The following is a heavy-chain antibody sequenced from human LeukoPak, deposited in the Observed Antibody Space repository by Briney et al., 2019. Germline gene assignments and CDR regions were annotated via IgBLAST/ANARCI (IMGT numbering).Heavy chain of an antibody. J-gene: IGHJ4*02. D-gene: IGHD3-22*01. CDR1: GGSISSYY. CDR3: ARGYYDSSGYYHFDY. V-gene: IGHV4-4*07. Sequence: SETLSLTCTVSGGSISSYYWSWIRQPAGKGLEWIGRIYTSGSTNYNPSLKSRVTISVDTSKNQFSLKLSSVTAADTGVYYCARGYYDSSGYYHFDYWGQGTLVTVSS. CDR2: IYTSGST.